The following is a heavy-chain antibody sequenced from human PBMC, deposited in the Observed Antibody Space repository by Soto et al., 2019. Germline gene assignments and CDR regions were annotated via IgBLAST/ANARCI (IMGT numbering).Heavy chain of an antibody. CDR2: IYSGGST. V-gene: IGHV3-66*01. D-gene: IGHD2-2*01. Sequence: GGSLRLSCAASGFTVSSNYMSWVRQAPGKGLEWVSVIYSGGSTYYADSVKGRFTISRDNSKNTLYLQMNSLRAEDTAVYYCARDRRGCSSTSCYDDYYYYYMDVWGKGTTVTVSS. CDR3: ARDRRGCSSTSCYDDYYYYYMDV. CDR1: GFTVSSNY. J-gene: IGHJ6*03.